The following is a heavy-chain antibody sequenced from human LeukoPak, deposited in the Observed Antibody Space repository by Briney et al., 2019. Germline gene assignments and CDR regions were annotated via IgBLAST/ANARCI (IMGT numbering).Heavy chain of an antibody. CDR3: ARDPNGAYIGAFDF. V-gene: IGHV3-23*01. D-gene: IGHD2-8*01. CDR2: ISGSGDKT. J-gene: IGHJ3*01. CDR1: GFTFSAYS. Sequence: GGSLRLSCAASGFTFSAYSMNWVRQAPGKGLEWVSGISGSGDKTYYADSVKGRFTISRDNSKNTLHLQMNSLRVDDTAMYYCARDPNGAYIGAFDFRGRGTMVTVSA.